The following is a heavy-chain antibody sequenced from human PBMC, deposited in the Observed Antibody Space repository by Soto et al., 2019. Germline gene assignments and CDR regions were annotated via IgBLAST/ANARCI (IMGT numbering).Heavy chain of an antibody. CDR2: ISSSSSYI. V-gene: IGHV3-21*01. J-gene: IGHJ4*02. D-gene: IGHD5-18*01. CDR3: ARDQPGYSYRYGLCY. CDR1: GFTFSSYS. Sequence: GGSLRLSCAASGFTFSSYSMNWVRQAPGKGLEWVSSISSSSSYIYYADSVKGRFTISRDNAKNSLYLQMNSLRAEDTAVYYCARDQPGYSYRYGLCYWGRGALDTGSS.